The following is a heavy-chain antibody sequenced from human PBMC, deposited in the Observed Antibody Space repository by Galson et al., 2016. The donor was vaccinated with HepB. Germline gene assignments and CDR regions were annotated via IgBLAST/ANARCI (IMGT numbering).Heavy chain of an antibody. D-gene: IGHD2-15*01. CDR2: ITSSTTTI. CDR1: EFTFTSYG. Sequence: SLRLSCAASEFTFTSYGMHWVRQAPGKGLEWLSYITSSTTTISYAESEKGRFTISRDNAKNSVYLQMNSLRAEDTGVYYCARNPRILKSLGMDVWGQGTTVTVSS. CDR3: ARNPRILKSLGMDV. J-gene: IGHJ6*02. V-gene: IGHV3-48*01.